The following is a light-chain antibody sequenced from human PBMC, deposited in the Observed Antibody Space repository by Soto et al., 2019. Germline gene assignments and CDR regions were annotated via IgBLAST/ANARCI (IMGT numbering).Light chain of an antibody. CDR2: GAS. CDR1: QSVSSSY. V-gene: IGKV3-20*01. Sequence: EIVLTQSPGTLSVSPGERATLSCRASQSVSSSYLAWYQQKPGQAPRLLIYGASSRATGIPDRFSGSGSGTDLTLNISSLETADFAVYYCQPYGSSLWTFRPGTKVEIK. CDR3: QPYGSSLWT. J-gene: IGKJ1*01.